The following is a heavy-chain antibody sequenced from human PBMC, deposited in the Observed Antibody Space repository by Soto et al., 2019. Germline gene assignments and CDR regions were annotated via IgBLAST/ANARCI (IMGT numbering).Heavy chain of an antibody. Sequence: QVQLVQSGAEVKKPGASVKVSCKAFGYTFISYTMHWVRQAPGQRLEWMGWINAGNGNTKYPQRLQCRVTISSDTSASTAYMELSSLNSEDTAVYYCARDKGGRAFFDAFDIWGQGTLVTVSS. CDR2: INAGNGNT. J-gene: IGHJ3*02. CDR1: GYTFISYT. CDR3: ARDKGGRAFFDAFDI. D-gene: IGHD3-3*02. V-gene: IGHV1-3*01.